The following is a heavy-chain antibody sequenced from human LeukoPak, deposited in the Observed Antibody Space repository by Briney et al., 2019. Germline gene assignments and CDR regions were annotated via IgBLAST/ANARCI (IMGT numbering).Heavy chain of an antibody. Sequence: SETLSLTCAVYGGSFSGYYWSWIRQPPRKGLEWIGEINHSGSTNYNPSLKSRVTISVDTSKNQFSLKLSSVTAADTAVYYCARADYHLILPWGQGTLVTVSS. J-gene: IGHJ5*02. CDR2: INHSGST. CDR1: GGSFSGYY. D-gene: IGHD2-2*01. V-gene: IGHV4-34*01. CDR3: ARADYHLILP.